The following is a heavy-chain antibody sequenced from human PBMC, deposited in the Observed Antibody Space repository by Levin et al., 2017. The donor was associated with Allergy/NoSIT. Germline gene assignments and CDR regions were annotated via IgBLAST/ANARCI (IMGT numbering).Heavy chain of an antibody. J-gene: IGHJ4*02. CDR2: IWQDGSEK. V-gene: IGHV3-7*01. Sequence: GGSLRLSCAASGVTFSIHWMSWVRQAPGKGLEWVANIWQDGSEKYYVDSVKGRFTIFRDNAKKSLDLQMNSLRAEDTAAYYCARDRAADLFDYWGQGTLVTFSS. CDR3: ARDRAADLFDY. CDR1: GVTFSIHW.